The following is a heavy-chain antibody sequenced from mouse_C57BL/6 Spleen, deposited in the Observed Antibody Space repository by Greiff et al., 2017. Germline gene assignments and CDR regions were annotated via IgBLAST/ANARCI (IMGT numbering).Heavy chain of an antibody. Sequence: VQLQQSGAELVKPGASVKVSCKASGYTFTSYWMHWVKQRPGQGLEGIGRIHPSDSDTKYNQKFKGKGKLTVDKSSSTAYLQPSSLTSEDSAVYYCAHDGSEFAYWGQGTLVTVSA. D-gene: IGHD2-3*01. CDR2: IHPSDSDT. CDR1: GYTFTSYW. CDR3: AHDGSEFAY. J-gene: IGHJ3*01. V-gene: IGHV1-74*01.